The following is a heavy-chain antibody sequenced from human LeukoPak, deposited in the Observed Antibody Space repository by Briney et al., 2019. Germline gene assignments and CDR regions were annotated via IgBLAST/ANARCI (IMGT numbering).Heavy chain of an antibody. CDR2: MNPNSGHT. D-gene: IGHD1-26*01. CDR1: GYTFTSYD. V-gene: IGHV1-8*01. Sequence: GSLKVSCKASGYTFTSYDIIWVRQASGQGLEWMGWMNPNSGHTGYAHNFEGSVTMTRNTSINTAYTELTSLTSEDSAVYYCARIVVGARKRNDYWGQGTLVTVSS. J-gene: IGHJ4*02. CDR3: ARIVVGARKRNDY.